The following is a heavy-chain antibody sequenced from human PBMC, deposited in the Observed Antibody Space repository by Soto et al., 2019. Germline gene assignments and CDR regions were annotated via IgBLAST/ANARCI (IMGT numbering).Heavy chain of an antibody. CDR2: ISYDGSNK. D-gene: IGHD3-3*01. CDR3: ARSPYYDFWSGYYTY. V-gene: IGHV3-30-3*01. CDR1: GFTFSSYA. Sequence: QVRLVESGGGVVQPGRSLRLSCAASGFTFSSYAMHWVRQAPGKGLEWVAVISYDGSNKYYADSVKGRFTISRDNSKNTLYLQMNSLRAEDTAVYYCARSPYYDFWSGYYTYWGQGTLVTVSS. J-gene: IGHJ4*02.